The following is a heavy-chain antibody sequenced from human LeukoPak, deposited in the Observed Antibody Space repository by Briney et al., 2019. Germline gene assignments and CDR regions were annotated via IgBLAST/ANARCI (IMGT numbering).Heavy chain of an antibody. V-gene: IGHV4-34*01. D-gene: IGHD2-15*01. CDR1: GGSFSGYY. J-gene: IGHJ4*02. CDR2: INHSGST. Sequence: SETLSLTCAVYGGSFSGYYWSWIRQPPGKGLEWIGEINHSGSTNYNPSLKSRVTISVDTSKNQFSLKLSSVTAADTAVYYCARGLGIKYDYWGQGTLVTVSS. CDR3: ARGLGIKYDY.